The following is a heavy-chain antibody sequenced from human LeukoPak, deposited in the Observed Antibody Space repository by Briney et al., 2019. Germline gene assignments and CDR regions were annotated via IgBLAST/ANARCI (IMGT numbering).Heavy chain of an antibody. D-gene: IGHD1-26*01. J-gene: IGHJ5*02. Sequence: PSETLSLTCTVSGGSISSYYWSWIRQPPGKGLEWIGYIYYSGSTNYNPSLKSRVTISVDTSKNQFSLKLSSVTAADTAVYYCARAHSGTYYVPFDPWGQGTLVTVSS. CDR1: GGSISSYY. CDR3: ARAHSGTYYVPFDP. CDR2: IYYSGST. V-gene: IGHV4-59*12.